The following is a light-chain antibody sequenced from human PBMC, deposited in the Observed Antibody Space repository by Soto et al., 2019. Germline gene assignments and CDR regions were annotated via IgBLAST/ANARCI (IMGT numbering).Light chain of an antibody. CDR2: GAS. J-gene: IGKJ1*01. CDR3: QQSCITPRS. Sequence: DIRLTQSPSSLSASVGDRVTISCRASQSISTYLMWYHQKPGKAPNLLIYGASGLQNGVPSRFAGSGSGTEFTLTITGLQPEDFGTYYCQQSCITPRSFGQGTKVEI. CDR1: QSISTY. V-gene: IGKV1-39*01.